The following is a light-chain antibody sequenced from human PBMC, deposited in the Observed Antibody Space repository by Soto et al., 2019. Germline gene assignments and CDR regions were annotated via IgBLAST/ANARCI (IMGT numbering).Light chain of an antibody. V-gene: IGKV3-15*01. CDR2: GTS. CDR1: QSVSSN. J-gene: IGKJ5*01. Sequence: EIVLTQSPGTLSVSPGERATLSCRASQSVSSNLAWYQQKPGQSPRLLIYGTSTRATGIPARFSGSGSGTEFTLTISSLQSEDFAVYYCHQYNFWPTFGQGTRLEIK. CDR3: HQYNFWPT.